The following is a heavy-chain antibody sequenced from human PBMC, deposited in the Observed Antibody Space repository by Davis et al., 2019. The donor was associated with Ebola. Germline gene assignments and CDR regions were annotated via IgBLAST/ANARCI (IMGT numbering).Heavy chain of an antibody. CDR1: GFTFSSYS. J-gene: IGHJ4*02. CDR2: ITRSSSTI. D-gene: IGHD5-12*01. Sequence: GESLKIPCAASGFTFSSYSMTWVRQAPGKGLEWVSDITRSSSTIFYADSVRGRFTISRDNAKNSLDLQMNSLRAEDTAVYYCAREYRWGQGTLVTVSS. V-gene: IGHV3-48*04. CDR3: AREYR.